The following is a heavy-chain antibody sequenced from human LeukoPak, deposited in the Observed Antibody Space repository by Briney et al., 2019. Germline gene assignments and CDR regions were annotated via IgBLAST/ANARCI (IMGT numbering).Heavy chain of an antibody. CDR1: GFTFTTSW. J-gene: IGHJ5*02. D-gene: IGHD3-10*01. Sequence: GGSLRLYCAASGFTFTTSWMTWVRQAPGKGFEWVSNINEDGTEKYYVDSVKGRCTISRDNAKRSLYLQMNSLRAEDTAIYYCATTLIREGSFTWGQGTRVTVSS. CDR3: ATTLIREGSFT. CDR2: INEDGTEK. V-gene: IGHV3-7*01.